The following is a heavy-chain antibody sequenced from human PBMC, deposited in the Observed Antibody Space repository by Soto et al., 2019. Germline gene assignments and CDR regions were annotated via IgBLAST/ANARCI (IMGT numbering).Heavy chain of an antibody. CDR2: IIPIFGTA. CDR1: GGTFSSYA. V-gene: IGHV1-69*01. CDR3: ARLWNDVNYYYGMDV. D-gene: IGHD1-1*01. J-gene: IGHJ6*02. Sequence: QVQLVQSGAEVKKPGSAVNVSCKASGGTFSSYAISWVRQAPGQGLEWMGGIIPIFGTANYAQKFQGRVTITADESTSTAYMELSSLRSEDTAVYYCARLWNDVNYYYGMDVWGQGTTVTVSS.